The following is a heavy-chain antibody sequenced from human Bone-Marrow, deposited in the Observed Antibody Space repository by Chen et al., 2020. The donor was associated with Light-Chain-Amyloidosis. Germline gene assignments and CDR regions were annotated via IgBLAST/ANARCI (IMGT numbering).Heavy chain of an antibody. V-gene: IGHV3-7*01. CDR2: IRQDGSEK. CDR1: GFTFSSYW. J-gene: IGHJ4*02. Sequence: EVQLVESGGGLVQPGGSLRLSCAASGFTFSSYWMSWVRQAPGKGLEWVANIRQDGSEKYYVDSVKGRFTSARENAKNSLYLQMNSLRAEDTAVYDCARDPIAAAGTYFDYWGQGTLVTVSS. D-gene: IGHD6-13*01. CDR3: ARDPIAAAGTYFDY.